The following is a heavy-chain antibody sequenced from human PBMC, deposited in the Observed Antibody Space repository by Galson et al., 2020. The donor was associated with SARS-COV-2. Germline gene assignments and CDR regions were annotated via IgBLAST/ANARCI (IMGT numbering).Heavy chain of an antibody. CDR1: GGSFSGYS. D-gene: IGHD3-10*01. CDR3: SRGHRGVVPCPELGWGPYYSYSDMYG. J-gene: IGHJ6*03. Sequence: SETLSLTCAVYGGSFSGYSWTWIRQPPGKGLEWIGEINIGGNTTYSTSLRSRVTVSIDTSQNQFSLNLRSVTAAATALYYGSRGHRGVVPCPELGWGPYYSYSDMYGGDKGTTVSVAS. V-gene: IGHV4-34*01. CDR2: INIGGNT.